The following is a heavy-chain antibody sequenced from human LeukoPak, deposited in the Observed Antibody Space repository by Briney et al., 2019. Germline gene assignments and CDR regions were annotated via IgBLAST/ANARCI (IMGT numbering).Heavy chain of an antibody. V-gene: IGHV3-74*01. D-gene: IGHD3-10*01. CDR3: ARDYHGSGDF. Sequence: GGSLRLSCAASGFTVSSNYMSWVRQAPGKGLEWVSRINSDGSGTFYADSVKGRFTISRDNAKNTLYLQMNSLRAEDTAVYYCARDYHGSGDFWGKGTPVSSSS. CDR2: INSDGSGT. CDR1: GFTVSSNY. J-gene: IGHJ6*04.